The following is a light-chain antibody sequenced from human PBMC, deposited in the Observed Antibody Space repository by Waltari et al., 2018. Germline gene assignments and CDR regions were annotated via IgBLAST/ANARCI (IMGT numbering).Light chain of an antibody. CDR1: QSLLYSSNNKNN. V-gene: IGKV4-1*01. CDR3: QQYYNTPRT. J-gene: IGKJ1*01. Sequence: DIVMTQSPDSLAVSLGERATLNCKSSQSLLYSSNNKNNLAWYQQKPGQPPKLLIYWASTRESGVPDRFSGSGSGIHFTLTISSLQAEDVAVYYCQQYYNTPRTFGHGTKVEIK. CDR2: WAS.